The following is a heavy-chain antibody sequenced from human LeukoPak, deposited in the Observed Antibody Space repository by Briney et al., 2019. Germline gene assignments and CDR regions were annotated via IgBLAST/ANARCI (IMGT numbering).Heavy chain of an antibody. J-gene: IGHJ3*02. CDR3: ARDVLAAGATETFDI. CDR2: IKQDGSEK. CDR1: TFTFSNYW. V-gene: IGHV3-7*03. Sequence: PGGSLRLSCAASTFTFSNYWMSWVRQAPGKGLEWVANIKQDGSEKYYVDSVKGRFTISRDNAKTSLYLQMNSLRAEDTAVYYCARDVLAAGATETFDIWGQGTMVTVSS. D-gene: IGHD6-25*01.